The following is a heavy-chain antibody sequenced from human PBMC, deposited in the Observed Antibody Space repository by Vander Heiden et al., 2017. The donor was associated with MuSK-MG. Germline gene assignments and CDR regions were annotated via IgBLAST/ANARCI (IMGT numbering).Heavy chain of an antibody. Sequence: QVQLVQSGAEVKKPGASVKVSCKASGYPFTSYGTNWVPQAPGQGLEWMGWISAYNGNTNYAQKLQGRVTMTTDTSTSTAYMELRSLRSDDTAVYYCARDRDPWIQPSRMDVWGKGTTVTVSS. CDR2: ISAYNGNT. CDR1: GYPFTSYG. J-gene: IGHJ6*03. V-gene: IGHV1-18*01. D-gene: IGHD5-18*01. CDR3: ARDRDPWIQPSRMDV.